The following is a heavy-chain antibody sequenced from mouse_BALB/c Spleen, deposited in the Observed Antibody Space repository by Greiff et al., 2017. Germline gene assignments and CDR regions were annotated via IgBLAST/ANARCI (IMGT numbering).Heavy chain of an antibody. CDR3: ARDCGVRRVYYDAMDY. Sequence: EVKLVESGGGLVKPGGSLKLSCAASGFTFSDYYMYWVRQTPEKRLEWVATISDGGSYTYYPDSVKGRFTISRDNAKNNLYLQMSSLKSEDTAMYYCARDCGVRRVYYDAMDYWGQGTSVTVSS. CDR1: GFTFSDYY. D-gene: IGHD2-14*01. V-gene: IGHV5-4*02. J-gene: IGHJ4*01. CDR2: ISDGGSYT.